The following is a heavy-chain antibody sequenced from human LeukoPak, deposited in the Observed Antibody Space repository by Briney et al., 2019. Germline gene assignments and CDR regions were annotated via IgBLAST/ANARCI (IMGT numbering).Heavy chain of an antibody. Sequence: GASVKVSCKVSGYTLTELSMHWVRQAPGKGLEWMGGFDPEDGETIYAQKFQGRVTITRDTSASTAYMELSSLRSEDTAVYYCARDSLGSGWLPHDYWGQGTLVTVSS. CDR3: ARDSLGSGWLPHDY. D-gene: IGHD6-19*01. V-gene: IGHV1-24*01. CDR1: GYTLTELS. CDR2: FDPEDGET. J-gene: IGHJ4*02.